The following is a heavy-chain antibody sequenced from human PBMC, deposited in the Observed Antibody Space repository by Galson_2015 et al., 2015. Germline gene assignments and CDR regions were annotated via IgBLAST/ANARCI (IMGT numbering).Heavy chain of an antibody. CDR1: GFTFSSYW. V-gene: IGHV3-7*03. CDR2: IKQDGSEK. J-gene: IGHJ4*02. CDR3: ARVDHLDYGDYVYFDY. D-gene: IGHD4-17*01. Sequence: SLRLSCAASGFTFSSYWMSWVRQAPGKGLEWVANIKQDGSEKYYVDSVKGRFTISRDNAKNSLYLQMNSLRAEDTAVYYCARVDHLDYGDYVYFDYWGQGTLVTVSA.